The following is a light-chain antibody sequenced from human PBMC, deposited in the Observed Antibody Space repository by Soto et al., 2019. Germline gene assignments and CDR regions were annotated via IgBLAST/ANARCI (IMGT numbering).Light chain of an antibody. CDR1: QTVSRY. V-gene: IGKV3-11*01. Sequence: VLKHSPATVSLSPGERATLSCRASQTVSRYLAWYQQKPGQAPRLLIYDASKRATGIPARFRGSGSGTGFTLTISSLEPEDFAVYYCQQYSSSLWTSGHGTKVDIK. CDR2: DAS. J-gene: IGKJ1*01. CDR3: QQYSSSLWT.